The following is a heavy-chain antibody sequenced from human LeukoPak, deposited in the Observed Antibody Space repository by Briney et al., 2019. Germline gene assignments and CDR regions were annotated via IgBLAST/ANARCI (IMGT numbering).Heavy chain of an antibody. CDR2: IRVYNGDT. V-gene: IGHV1-18*01. CDR1: GYTFTDYG. J-gene: IGHJ4*02. CDR3: ARGGDNYMDF. Sequence: ASVKVSCKASGYTFTDYGLSWVRQAPGQGLEWMGWIRVYNGDTNYAQKFQGRLTVTTDPSTSTAYMELRSLRSGDTAAYYCARGGDNYMDFWGQGTLVTISS. D-gene: IGHD1-1*01.